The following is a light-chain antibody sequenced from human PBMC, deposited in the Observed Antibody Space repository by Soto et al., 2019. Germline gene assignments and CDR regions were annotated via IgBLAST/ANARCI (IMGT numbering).Light chain of an antibody. J-gene: IGLJ2*01. CDR1: SSDVGGYNY. CDR3: SSYAGSNNVV. CDR2: EVS. Sequence: QLVLTQPPSASGSPGQSVTISCTGTSSDVGGYNYVSWYQQHPGKAPKLMTYEVSKRPSGVPDRFSGSKSGNTASLTVSGLQAEDEADYYCSSYAGSNNVVFGGGTKLTVL. V-gene: IGLV2-8*01.